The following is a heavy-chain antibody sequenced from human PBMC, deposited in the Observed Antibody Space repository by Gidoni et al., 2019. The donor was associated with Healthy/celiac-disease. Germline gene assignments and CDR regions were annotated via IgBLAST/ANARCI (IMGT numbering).Heavy chain of an antibody. Sequence: QVQLVQSGAEVKKPGSSVKVSCKASGGTFSSYAISWVGQAPGQGLEWMGGIIPIFGTANYAQKFQGRVTITADESTSTAYMELSSLRSEDTAVYYCARAGDFYCSSTSCYGQNWFDPWGQGTLVTVSS. D-gene: IGHD2-2*01. CDR1: GGTFSSYA. CDR2: IIPIFGTA. J-gene: IGHJ5*02. CDR3: ARAGDFYCSSTSCYGQNWFDP. V-gene: IGHV1-69*01.